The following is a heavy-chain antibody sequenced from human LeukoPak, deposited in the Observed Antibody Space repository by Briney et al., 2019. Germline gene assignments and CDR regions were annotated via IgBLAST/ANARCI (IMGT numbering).Heavy chain of an antibody. CDR3: ARAGFFGGMDV. J-gene: IGHJ6*02. CDR2: INHSGST. D-gene: IGHD3-3*01. CDR1: GGSFSGYY. V-gene: IGHV4-34*09. Sequence: SETLSLTCAVYGGSFSGYYWSWIRQPPGKGLEWIGEINHSGSTYYNSSLKSRVTISVDTSRNQFSLQLISVTAADTAIYFCARAGFFGGMDVWGQGTTVTVSS.